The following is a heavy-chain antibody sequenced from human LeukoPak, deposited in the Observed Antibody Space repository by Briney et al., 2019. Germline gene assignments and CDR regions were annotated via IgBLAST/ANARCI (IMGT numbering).Heavy chain of an antibody. V-gene: IGHV1-2*04. D-gene: IGHD7-27*01. J-gene: IGHJ3*02. CDR2: INPNSGGT. CDR1: GDTFTGFY. CDR3: AGHWGSNDAFDI. Sequence: ASVKVSCKASGDTFTGFYMHWVRQAPGQGLEWMGWINPNSGGTNYAQKFQGWVTMTRDTSISTAYMELSRLRSDDTAVYYCAGHWGSNDAFDIWGRGTMVTVSS.